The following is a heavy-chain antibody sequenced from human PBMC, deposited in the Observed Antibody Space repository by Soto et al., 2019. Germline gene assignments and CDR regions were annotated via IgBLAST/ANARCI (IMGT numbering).Heavy chain of an antibody. J-gene: IGHJ3*02. CDR2: ISSSSSTI. Sequence: GGSLRLSCAASGFTFSSYSMNWVRQAPGKGLEWVSYISSSSSTIYYADSVKGRFTISRDNAKNSLYLQMNSLRAEDKAVAVCSCARTEAGPAAFDIWGQGTMVTVSS. CDR3: SCARTEAGPAAFDI. CDR1: GFTFSSYS. V-gene: IGHV3-48*04. D-gene: IGHD1-1*01.